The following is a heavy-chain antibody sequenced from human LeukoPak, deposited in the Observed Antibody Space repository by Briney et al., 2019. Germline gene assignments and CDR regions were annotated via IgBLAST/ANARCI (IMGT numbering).Heavy chain of an antibody. CDR3: AREMGSGSEFDF. D-gene: IGHD6-19*01. CDR2: ASYSGSP. J-gene: IGHJ4*02. Sequence: SETLSLTCTVSGDSISSSRYYWGWIRQPPGKGLEWIGSASYSGSPYYNPSLKSRVTTSVDTSKNQFSLKLSSVTAADTAVYYCAREMGSGSEFDFWGQGTLVTVSS. CDR1: GDSISSSRYY. V-gene: IGHV4-39*07.